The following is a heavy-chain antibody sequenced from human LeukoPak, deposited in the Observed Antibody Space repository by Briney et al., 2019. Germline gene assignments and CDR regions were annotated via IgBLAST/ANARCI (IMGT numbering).Heavy chain of an antibody. CDR2: IYYSGST. V-gene: IGHV4-31*02. J-gene: IGHJ4*02. CDR1: GGSTNTGGYY. D-gene: IGHD4-17*01. CDR3: ARSPVGTTVTTSNPLDN. Sequence: SQTLSLTCIVSGGSTNTGGYYWNWIRQHPGKGLEWIGYIYYSGSTYYNPSLRSRVTISVDTSKNQFSLKLSSVTAADTAVYYCARSPVGTTVTTSNPLDNWGQGTLVTVSS.